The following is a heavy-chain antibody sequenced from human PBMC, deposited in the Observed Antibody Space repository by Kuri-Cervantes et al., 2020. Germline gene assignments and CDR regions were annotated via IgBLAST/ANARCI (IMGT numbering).Heavy chain of an antibody. CDR3: ARDSSGWYPRYYFDY. D-gene: IGHD6-19*01. CDR2: ISAYNGNT. Sequence: ASVKVSCKASGYTFTSYGISWVRQAPGQGLEWMGWISAYNGNTNYAQKLQGRVTMTTDTSTSTAYMELRSPRSDDTAVYYCARDSSGWYPRYYFDYWGQGTRGTGSS. J-gene: IGHJ4*02. CDR1: GYTFTSYG. V-gene: IGHV1-18*01.